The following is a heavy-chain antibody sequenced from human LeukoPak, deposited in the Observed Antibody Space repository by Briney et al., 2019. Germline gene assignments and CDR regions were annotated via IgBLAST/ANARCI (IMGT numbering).Heavy chain of an antibody. J-gene: IGHJ4*02. CDR2: IYHSGST. CDR1: GYSISSGYY. CDR3: AKGTHNTYGWPWDY. D-gene: IGHD5-18*01. V-gene: IGHV4-38-2*02. Sequence: SETLSLTCNVSGYSISSGYYWGWNRQPPGKGLEWIGSIYHSGSTYYNPSLKSRVTISVDTSKNQFFLKLSSVTAADTAVYYCAKGTHNTYGWPWDYWGQGTLVTVSS.